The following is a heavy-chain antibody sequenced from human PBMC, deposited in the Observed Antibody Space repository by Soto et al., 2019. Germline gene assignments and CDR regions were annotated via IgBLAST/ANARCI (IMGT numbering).Heavy chain of an antibody. V-gene: IGHV1-69*02. D-gene: IGHD6-13*01. CDR2: IIPILGIA. CDR1: GGTFSSYT. Sequence: QVQLVQSGAEVKKPGSSVKVSCKASGGTFSSYTISWVRQAPGQGLEWMGRIIPILGIANYAQKFQGRVTITADKSTSTAYMELSRLRSEDTAVYYCARALAAAGRVDYWGQGTLVTVSS. J-gene: IGHJ4*02. CDR3: ARALAAAGRVDY.